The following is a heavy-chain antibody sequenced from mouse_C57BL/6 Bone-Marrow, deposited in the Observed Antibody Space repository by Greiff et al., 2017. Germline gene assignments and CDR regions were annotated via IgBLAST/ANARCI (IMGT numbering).Heavy chain of an antibody. Sequence: EVQLQQSGPELVKPGASVKISCKASGYSFTGYYMNWVKQSPEKSLEWIGEINPSTGGTTYNQKFKAKATLTVDKSSSTAYMQLKSLTSKDSAVYYCARYPAYYSNYDYFDYWGQGTTLTVSS. CDR2: INPSTGGT. V-gene: IGHV1-42*01. CDR1: GYSFTGYY. CDR3: ARYPAYYSNYDYFDY. J-gene: IGHJ2*01. D-gene: IGHD2-5*01.